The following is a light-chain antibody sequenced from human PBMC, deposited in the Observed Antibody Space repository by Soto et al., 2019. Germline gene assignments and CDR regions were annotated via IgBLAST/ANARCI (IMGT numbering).Light chain of an antibody. CDR2: VNSDGSQ. CDR1: SGHTTYA. CDR3: QSWGAGVHWV. V-gene: IGLV4-69*01. Sequence: QSVLSQSPSASASLGASVRFTCTLSSGHTTYAVAWHQQPPQKGPRFLMIVNSDGSQTRGDGIPDRFSGSSSGADRYLTISSLQSEDEADYYCQSWGAGVHWVFGGGTKLTVL. J-gene: IGLJ3*02.